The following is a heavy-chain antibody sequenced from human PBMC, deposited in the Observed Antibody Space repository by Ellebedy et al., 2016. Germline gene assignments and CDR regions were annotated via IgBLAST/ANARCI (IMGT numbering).Heavy chain of an antibody. CDR2: ISYDGSNK. J-gene: IGHJ3*02. Sequence: GESLKISXAASGFTFSSYAMHWVRQAPGKGLEWVAVISYDGSNKYYADSVKGRFTISRDNSKNTLYLQMNSLRAEDTAVYYCAIPVDTHAFDIWGQGTMVTVSS. CDR3: AIPVDTHAFDI. CDR1: GFTFSSYA. D-gene: IGHD5-18*01. V-gene: IGHV3-30-3*01.